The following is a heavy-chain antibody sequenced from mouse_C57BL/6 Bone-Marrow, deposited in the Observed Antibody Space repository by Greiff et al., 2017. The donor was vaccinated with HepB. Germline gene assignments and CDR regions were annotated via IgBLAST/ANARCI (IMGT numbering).Heavy chain of an antibody. D-gene: IGHD1-1*01. V-gene: IGHV7-1*01. Sequence: EVNVVESGGGLVQSGRSLRLSCATSGFTFSDFYMEWVRQAPGKGLEWIAASRNKANDYTTEYSASVKGRFIVSRDTSQSILYLQMNALRAEDTAIYYCARDAGPSLLRYWYFDVWGTGTTVTVSS. CDR1: GFTFSDFY. J-gene: IGHJ1*03. CDR3: ARDAGPSLLRYWYFDV. CDR2: SRNKANDYTT.